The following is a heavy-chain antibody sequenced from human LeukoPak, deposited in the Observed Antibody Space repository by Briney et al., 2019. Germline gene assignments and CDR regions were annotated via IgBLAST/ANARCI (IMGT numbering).Heavy chain of an antibody. CDR3: ARVPYCSGGSCYSYDYYGMDV. Sequence: GGSLRLSCAASGFTFSDYYMSWIRQAPGKGLEWVSFIYSGGSTYYADSVKGRFTISRDNSKNTLYLQMNSLRAEDTAVYYCARVPYCSGGSCYSYDYYGMDVWGQGTTVTVSS. CDR1: GFTFSDYY. D-gene: IGHD2-15*01. J-gene: IGHJ6*02. V-gene: IGHV3-53*05. CDR2: IYSGGST.